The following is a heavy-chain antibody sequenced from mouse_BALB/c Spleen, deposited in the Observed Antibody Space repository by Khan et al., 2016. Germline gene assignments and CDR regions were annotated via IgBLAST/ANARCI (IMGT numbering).Heavy chain of an antibody. D-gene: IGHD1-1*01. CDR3: GRGRGSLRGAMDW. Sequence: EVELVESGGGLVQPGGSLRLSCATSGFTFTDYYMSWVRQPPGKALEWLGFIRNNANGYTSEYSASVKGRFTISRDNSQRILYLQINTRRGEDGATCYCGRGRGSLRGAMDWGGQGTAVAVAS. J-gene: IGHJ4*01. CDR1: GFTFTDYY. CDR2: IRNNANGYTS. V-gene: IGHV7-3*02.